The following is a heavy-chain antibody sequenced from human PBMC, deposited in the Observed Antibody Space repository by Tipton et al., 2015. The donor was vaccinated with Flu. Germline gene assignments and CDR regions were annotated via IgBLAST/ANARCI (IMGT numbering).Heavy chain of an antibody. CDR2: CHNSGST. D-gene: IGHD2-21*02. V-gene: IGHV4-39*01. CDR1: GGSISSSSYF. Sequence: TLSLTCTVSGGSISSSSYFRGWIRQPPGKGLEWIGSCHNSGSTYYNPSLKSRVTISVDTSKSQFSLKLRSVTAADTAVYYCAGRNYCGCDCGPNYDVDVWGQGTPVTVSS. J-gene: IGHJ6*02. CDR3: AGRNYCGCDCGPNYDVDV.